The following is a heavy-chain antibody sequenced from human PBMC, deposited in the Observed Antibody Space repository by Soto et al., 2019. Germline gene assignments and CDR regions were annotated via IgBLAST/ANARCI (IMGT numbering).Heavy chain of an antibody. J-gene: IGHJ4*02. CDR3: ARDQPLGGCSGGSCYSWIQLWGPDY. CDR1: GFTFSSYA. Sequence: GGSLRLSCAASGFTFSSYAMHWVRQAPGKGLEWVAVISYDGSNKYYADSVKGRFTISRDNSKNTLYLQMNSLRAEDTAVYYCARDQPLGGCSGGSCYSWIQLWGPDYWGQGTLVTVSS. CDR2: ISYDGSNK. D-gene: IGHD2-15*01. V-gene: IGHV3-30-3*01.